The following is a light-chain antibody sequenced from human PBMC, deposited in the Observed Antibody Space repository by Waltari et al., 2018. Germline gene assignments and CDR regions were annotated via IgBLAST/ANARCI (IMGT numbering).Light chain of an antibody. CDR2: NVS. CDR1: QSISSW. CDR3: QQYSTYPWT. Sequence: DIQMTQSPSTLSAYVGDRVTLFCRASQSISSWLAWYQQRPGAAPNLLIYNVSNLETEVPSRFRGSGSGTLFTLTISSLQPDDFATYYCQQYSTYPWTFGQGTKVEI. V-gene: IGKV1-5*03. J-gene: IGKJ1*01.